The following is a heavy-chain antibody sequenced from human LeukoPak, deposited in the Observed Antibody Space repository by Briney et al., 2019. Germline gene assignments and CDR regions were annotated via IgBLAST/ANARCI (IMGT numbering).Heavy chain of an antibody. D-gene: IGHD1-1*01. CDR1: GGTFSSYA. V-gene: IGHV1-69*01. CDR2: IIPIFGTA. J-gene: IGHJ3*02. CDR3: ARGTTGTTGAFDI. Sequence: ASVTVSCKASGGTFSSYAISWVRQAPGQGLEWMGGIIPIFGTANYAQKFQGRVTITADESTSTAYMELSSLRSEDTAVYYCARGTTGTTGAFDIWGQGTMVTVSS.